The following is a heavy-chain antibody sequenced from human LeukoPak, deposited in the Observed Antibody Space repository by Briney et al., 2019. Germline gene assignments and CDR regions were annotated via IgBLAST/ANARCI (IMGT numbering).Heavy chain of an antibody. D-gene: IGHD5-18*01. Sequence: SETLSLTCAVSGSSFCSYNLSWIRQPAGKGLEWIGRIYTSGSTNYNPSLKSRVTMSVDTSKNQFSLKLSSVTAAATAVYYCARDRLGVGYRYGPYFDYWGQGTLVTVSS. CDR1: GSSFCSYN. J-gene: IGHJ4*02. V-gene: IGHV4-4*07. CDR3: ARDRLGVGYRYGPYFDY. CDR2: IYTSGST.